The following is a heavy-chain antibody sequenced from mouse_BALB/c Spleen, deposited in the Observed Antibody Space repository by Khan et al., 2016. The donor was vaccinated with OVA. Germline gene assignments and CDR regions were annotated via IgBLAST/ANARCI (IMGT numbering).Heavy chain of an antibody. CDR1: GISITTGNYR. J-gene: IGHJ1*01. CDR3: ARDYGSLYWYFDV. D-gene: IGHD1-1*01. V-gene: IGHV3-5*02. Sequence: VQLKQSGPGLVKPSQTVSLTCTVTGISITTGNYRWSWIRQFPGNKLEWIGNIYYSGTISYNPSLTSRTTITRDNSKHRFFLEMNSLTAEDTATYYCARDYGSLYWYFDVWGAGTTVTVSS. CDR2: IYYSGTI.